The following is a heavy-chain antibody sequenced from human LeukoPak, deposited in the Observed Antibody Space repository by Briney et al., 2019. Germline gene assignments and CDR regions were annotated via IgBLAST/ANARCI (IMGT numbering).Heavy chain of an antibody. V-gene: IGHV4-39*07. CDR2: IYYSGST. D-gene: IGHD6-13*01. CDR1: GGSISSSSYY. Sequence: SETLSLTCTVSGGSISSSSYYWGWIRQPPGKGLEWIGSIYYSGSTYYNPSLKSRVTISVDTSKNQFSLKLSSVTAADTAVYYCARDRAAADTGYWGQGTLVTVSS. J-gene: IGHJ4*02. CDR3: ARDRAAADTGY.